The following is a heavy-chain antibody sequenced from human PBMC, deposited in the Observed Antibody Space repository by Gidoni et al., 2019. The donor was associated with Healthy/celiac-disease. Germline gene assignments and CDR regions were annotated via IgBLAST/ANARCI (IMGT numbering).Heavy chain of an antibody. CDR1: GFTFSSYS. CDR3: ARGGSADY. Sequence: EVQLVASGGGLVKPGGSLRLSCAASGFTFSSYSMNGVRQAPGKGLEWVSSISSSSSYIDYADSVEGRFTISRDNAKNSLYLQRNSRRAEDTAVYYCARGGSADYWGQGTLVTVSS. CDR2: ISSSSSYI. D-gene: IGHD3-16*01. J-gene: IGHJ4*02. V-gene: IGHV3-21*01.